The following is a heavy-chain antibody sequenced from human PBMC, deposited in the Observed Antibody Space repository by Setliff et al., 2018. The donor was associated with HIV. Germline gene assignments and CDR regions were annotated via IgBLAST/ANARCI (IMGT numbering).Heavy chain of an antibody. J-gene: IGHJ4*02. CDR3: ARGLSFYDPGGFDY. CDR2: IYTSGST. Sequence: SETLSLTCTVSGGSISSYYWSWIRQPPGKGQEWIGYIYTSGSTNYNPSLKSRVTISVDTSKNQFSLKLSSVTAADTAVYYCARGLSFYDPGGFDYWGQGTLVTVSS. D-gene: IGHD3-22*01. CDR1: GGSISSYY. V-gene: IGHV4-4*09.